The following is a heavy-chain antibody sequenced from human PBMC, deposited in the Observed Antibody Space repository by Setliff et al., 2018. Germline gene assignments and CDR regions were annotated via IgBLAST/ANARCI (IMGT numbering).Heavy chain of an antibody. CDR2: INPNSGGT. CDR3: AKDIKKWAVAGLRVGDY. Sequence: ASVKVSCKASGYTFTDYYMHWVRQAPGQGLEWMGWINPNSGGTNSAQKFQGRVTMTRDTSISTAYMELSRLRSDDTAVYYCAKDIKKWAVAGLRVGDYWGQGTPVTVSS. J-gene: IGHJ4*02. CDR1: GYTFTDYY. V-gene: IGHV1-2*02. D-gene: IGHD6-19*01.